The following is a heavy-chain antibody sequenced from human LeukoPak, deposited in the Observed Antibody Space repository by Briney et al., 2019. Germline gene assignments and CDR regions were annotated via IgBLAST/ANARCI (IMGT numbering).Heavy chain of an antibody. CDR1: GFTFSSYA. Sequence: GGSLRLSCAASGFTFSSYAMHWVRQAPGKGLEWVAVISYDGSNKYYADSVKGRFTISRDNSKNTLYLQMNSLRAEDTAVYYCARLYPGYYFDYWGQGTLVTVSS. V-gene: IGHV3-30-3*01. D-gene: IGHD2-8*01. CDR3: ARLYPGYYFDY. CDR2: ISYDGSNK. J-gene: IGHJ4*02.